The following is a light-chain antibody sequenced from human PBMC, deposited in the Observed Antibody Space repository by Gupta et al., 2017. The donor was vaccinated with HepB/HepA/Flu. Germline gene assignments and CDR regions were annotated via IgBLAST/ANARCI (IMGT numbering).Light chain of an antibody. J-gene: IGKJ1*01. CDR3: QHRSSWHT. Sequence: EIVLTQSPATLSLSPGERATRSCRDSQSVSSYLAWYQQKPGQAPRLLIYDASNSATGIPDRFSGSGSGTDFTLTISRREPEDFAVYYVQHRSSWHTFGQGTKVEIK. CDR1: QSVSSY. CDR2: DAS. V-gene: IGKV3-11*01.